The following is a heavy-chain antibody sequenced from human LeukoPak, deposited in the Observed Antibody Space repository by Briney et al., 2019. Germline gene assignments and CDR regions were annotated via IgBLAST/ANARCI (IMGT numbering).Heavy chain of an antibody. CDR2: IYHSGST. CDR3: ARAGATGYTYYFDY. V-gene: IGHV4-34*01. CDR1: GGSFSGYY. J-gene: IGHJ4*02. D-gene: IGHD3-9*01. Sequence: SETLSLTCAVYGGSFSGYYWSWIRQPPGKGLEWIGYIYHSGSTYYNPSLKSRVTISVDRSKNQFSLKLSSVTAADTAVYYCARAGATGYTYYFDYWGQGTLVTVSS.